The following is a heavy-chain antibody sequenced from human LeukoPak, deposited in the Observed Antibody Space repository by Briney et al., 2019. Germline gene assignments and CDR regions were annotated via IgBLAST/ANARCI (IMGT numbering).Heavy chain of an antibody. D-gene: IGHD6-13*01. V-gene: IGHV3-30*03. CDR3: AVGGGYSSSWYTPFDY. Sequence: GGSLRLSCEASEFRFSRYGMHWVRQVPGKGLEWLAILSHDGRVEFYADSVKGRFTISRDNSKNTLYLQMNSLRAEDTAVYYCAVGGGYSSSWYTPFDYWGQGTLVTVSS. J-gene: IGHJ4*02. CDR1: EFRFSRYG. CDR2: LSHDGRVE.